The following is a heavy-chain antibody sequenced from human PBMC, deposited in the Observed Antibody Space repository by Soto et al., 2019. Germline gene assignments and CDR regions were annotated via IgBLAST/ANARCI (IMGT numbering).Heavy chain of an antibody. CDR1: GGSISSGGYY. J-gene: IGHJ6*02. V-gene: IGHV4-31*03. CDR2: IYHSGYT. Sequence: SETLSLTCTVSGGSISSGGYYWTWIRQHPGKGLEWIAYIYHSGYTFYNPSLKSRVTMSVDASKNQFSLKLRSVTAADTAVYYCAKWEGLGSDYYYYAMDVWGQGTTVTVSS. CDR3: AKWEGLGSDYYYYAMDV. D-gene: IGHD1-26*01.